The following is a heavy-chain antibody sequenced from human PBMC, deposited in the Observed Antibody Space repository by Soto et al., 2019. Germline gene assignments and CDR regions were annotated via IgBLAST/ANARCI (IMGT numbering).Heavy chain of an antibody. D-gene: IGHD1-1*01. V-gene: IGHV1-18*01. J-gene: IGHJ4*02. CDR2: ISAHNGNT. CDR3: ARGRYGDY. CDR1: GYDFTTYG. Sequence: QVHLVQSGAEVKKPGASVKVSCKGSGYDFTTYGITWVRQAPGQGLEWMAWISAHNGNTDYAQKIKGRVTVTRDTSTSTAYMALRSLRSDDTAMYYCARGRYGDYWGQGALVTVSS.